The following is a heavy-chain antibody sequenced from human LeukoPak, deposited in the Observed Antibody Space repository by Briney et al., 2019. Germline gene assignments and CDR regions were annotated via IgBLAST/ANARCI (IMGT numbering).Heavy chain of an antibody. Sequence: SETLSLTCAVYGGSFSGYYWSWIRQPPGKGLEWIGEINHSGSTNYNPSLKSRVTISVDTSKNQFSLKLSSVTAADTAVYYCARARGPGIAAAGYDFDYWGQGTLVTVSS. CDR2: INHSGST. V-gene: IGHV4-34*01. CDR1: GGSFSGYY. D-gene: IGHD6-13*01. CDR3: ARARGPGIAAAGYDFDY. J-gene: IGHJ4*02.